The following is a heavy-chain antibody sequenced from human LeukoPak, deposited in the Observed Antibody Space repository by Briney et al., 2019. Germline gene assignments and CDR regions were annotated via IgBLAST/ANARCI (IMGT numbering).Heavy chain of an antibody. J-gene: IGHJ6*02. CDR2: IYSGGST. Sequence: PGGSLRLSCAASGFTVSSNYMSWVRQAPGKGLEWVSVIYSGGSTYYADSVKGRFTISRDNSKDTLYLQMNSLRAEDTAVYYCAREGIVGATPEKYYYYYYGMDVWGQGTTVTVSS. CDR1: GFTVSSNY. CDR3: AREGIVGATPEKYYYYYYGMDV. D-gene: IGHD1-26*01. V-gene: IGHV3-66*01.